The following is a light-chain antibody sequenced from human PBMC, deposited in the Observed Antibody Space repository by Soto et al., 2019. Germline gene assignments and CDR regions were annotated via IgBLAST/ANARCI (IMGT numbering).Light chain of an antibody. Sequence: QSLLTQPPSVSAAPGQKVTISRSGSSSNIGNNYVSWYQQLPGTAPKLLIYDNNKRPSGIPDRFSGSKSGTSATLGITGLQTGDEADYYCGTWDSSLSAWVFGGGTTLTVL. CDR1: SSNIGNNY. J-gene: IGLJ3*02. CDR3: GTWDSSLSAWV. V-gene: IGLV1-51*01. CDR2: DNN.